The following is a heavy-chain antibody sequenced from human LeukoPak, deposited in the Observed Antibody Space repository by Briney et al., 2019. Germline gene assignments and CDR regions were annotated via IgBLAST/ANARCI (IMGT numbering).Heavy chain of an antibody. CDR3: ARGSLGSSTSSDCCPLDY. V-gene: IGHV1-24*01. CDR1: GYTLTELS. J-gene: IGHJ4*02. Sequence: ASVKVSCKVSGYTLTELSMHWVRQTPGKGLEWMGGFDPEDGETIYAQKFQGRVIMTEDTSTDTAYMELSSLRSEDTAVYYCARGSLGSSTSSDCCPLDYWGQGALVTVSS. D-gene: IGHD2-21*01. CDR2: FDPEDGET.